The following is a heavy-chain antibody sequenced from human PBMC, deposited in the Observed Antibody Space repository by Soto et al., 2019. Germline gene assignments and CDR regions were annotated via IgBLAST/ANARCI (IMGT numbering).Heavy chain of an antibody. D-gene: IGHD3-3*01. J-gene: IGHJ3*02. CDR3: ARGGVVTAFDI. V-gene: IGHV4-31*03. CDR2: IYYSWST. Sequence: QVQLQESGPGLVNPSQTLSLTCTFSGGSISSGGYYWSWIRQHPRKGLEWIGYIYYSWSTSYNPSLKSRVTISVDTSKNQFSLKLSSVTAADTAVYYCARGGVVTAFDIWGQGTMVTVSS. CDR1: GGSISSGGYY.